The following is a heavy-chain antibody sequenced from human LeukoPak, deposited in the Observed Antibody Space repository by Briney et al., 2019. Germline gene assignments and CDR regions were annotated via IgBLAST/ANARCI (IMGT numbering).Heavy chain of an antibody. CDR1: RYTFTSYD. V-gene: IGHV1-8*01. Sequence: ASVKVSCKASRYTFTSYDINWVRQATGQGLEWVGWMNPNSGNTGYAQKFQGRVTMTRNTSISTAYMELSSLRSEDTAVYYCARGHVGTIFGVVIYNWFDPWGQGTRVTVSS. D-gene: IGHD3-3*01. J-gene: IGHJ5*02. CDR2: MNPNSGNT. CDR3: ARGHVGTIFGVVIYNWFDP.